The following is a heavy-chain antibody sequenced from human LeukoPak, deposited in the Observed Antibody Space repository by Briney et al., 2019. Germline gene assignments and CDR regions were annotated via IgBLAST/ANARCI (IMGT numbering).Heavy chain of an antibody. CDR1: GFTFSSYS. CDR3: AELGITMIGGV. J-gene: IGHJ6*04. CDR2: ISSSGSTI. Sequence: GGSLRLSCAASGFTFSSYSTNWVRQAPGKGLEWVSYISSSGSTIYYADSVKGRFTISRDNAKNSLYLQMNSLRAEDTAVYYCAELGITMIGGVWGKGTTVTISS. D-gene: IGHD3-10*02. V-gene: IGHV3-48*04.